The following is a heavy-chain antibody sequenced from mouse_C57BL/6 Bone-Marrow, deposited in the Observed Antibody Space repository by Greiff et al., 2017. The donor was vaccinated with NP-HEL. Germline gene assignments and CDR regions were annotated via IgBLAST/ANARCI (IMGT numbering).Heavy chain of an antibody. CDR1: GYSITSDY. CDR2: ISYSGST. V-gene: IGHV3-8*01. CDR3: ARPSHYGSSYDWYFGG. D-gene: IGHD1-1*01. Sequence: EVKLLESGPGLAKPSQTLSLTCSVTGYSITSDYWNWIRKLPGNKLEYMGYISYSGSTYYNPSLKSRISITRDTAKNQYYLQLNSVTTEDTATYYCARPSHYGSSYDWYFGGWGTGATVTVAS. J-gene: IGHJ1*03.